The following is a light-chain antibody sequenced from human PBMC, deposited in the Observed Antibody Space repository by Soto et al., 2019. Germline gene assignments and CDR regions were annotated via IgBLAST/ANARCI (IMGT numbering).Light chain of an antibody. CDR3: QQRSNWQIT. CDR1: ETVGTH. Sequence: IVLTQSPATLSLSPGERATLSCMARETVGTHLSWYQHKPGQAPRLLIYGASNRATGIPARFSGSGSETDFTLTISSLEPDDFAVYYCQQRSNWQITFGQGTLLEIK. V-gene: IGKV3-11*01. CDR2: GAS. J-gene: IGKJ5*01.